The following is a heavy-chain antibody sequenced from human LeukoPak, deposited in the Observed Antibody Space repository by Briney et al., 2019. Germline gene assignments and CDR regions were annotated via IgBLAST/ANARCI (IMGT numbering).Heavy chain of an antibody. J-gene: IGHJ4*02. D-gene: IGHD2-15*01. CDR2: TNTDGSST. V-gene: IGHV3-74*01. CDR1: GFTFSHYW. CDR3: VPTDGSGVD. Sequence: PGGSLRLSCEASGFTFSHYWMHWVRQAPGKGLVWVSRTNTDGSSTSYVDSVKGRFTISRDSAKNTMYLQMNSLRAEDTAMYYCVPTDGSGVDWGQGTLVTVSS.